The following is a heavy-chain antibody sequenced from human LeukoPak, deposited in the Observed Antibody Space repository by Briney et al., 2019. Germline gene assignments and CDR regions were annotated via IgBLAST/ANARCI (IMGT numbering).Heavy chain of an antibody. CDR3: ARGGAVPANCFDP. CDR1: GFTFSGYW. J-gene: IGHJ5*02. V-gene: IGHV3-74*01. Sequence: GGSLRLSCAASGFTFSGYWMHWVRQAPGKGLVWVSRINGDGSSTTYAGSVKGRFTISRDNARNTLYLQMNTLRAEDTAVYYCARGGAVPANCFDPWGQGALVTVSS. CDR2: INGDGSST. D-gene: IGHD2-2*01.